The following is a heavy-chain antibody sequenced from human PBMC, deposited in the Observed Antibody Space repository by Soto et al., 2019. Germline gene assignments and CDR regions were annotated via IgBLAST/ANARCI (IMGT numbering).Heavy chain of an antibody. CDR2: ISGGGGST. V-gene: IGHV3-23*01. D-gene: IGHD5-12*01. J-gene: IGHJ4*02. CDR3: AKEGGRDRGYNYGNTYFDY. CDR1: GFTFGFNA. Sequence: LRLSCSAPGFTFGFNALNSVRQAPFDGLEWVSSISGGGGSTNYADSVRVRFTSSRDNSKNTLYLQMNSLSAEDTAVYYCAKEGGRDRGYNYGNTYFDYWGQGTRVTVSS.